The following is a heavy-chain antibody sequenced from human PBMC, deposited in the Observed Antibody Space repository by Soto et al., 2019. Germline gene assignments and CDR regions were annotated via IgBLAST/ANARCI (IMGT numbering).Heavy chain of an antibody. J-gene: IGHJ6*03. CDR1: GGSISSYY. Sequence: SATLSLTCTVSGGSISSYYWSWIRQPPGKGLEWIGYIYYSGSTNYNPSLKSRVTISVDTSKNQFSLKLSSVTAADTAVYYCASGRSGRKSNYYYYYYMDVWGKGTTVTVSS. CDR3: ASGRSGRKSNYYYYYYMDV. CDR2: IYYSGST. D-gene: IGHD3-3*01. V-gene: IGHV4-59*12.